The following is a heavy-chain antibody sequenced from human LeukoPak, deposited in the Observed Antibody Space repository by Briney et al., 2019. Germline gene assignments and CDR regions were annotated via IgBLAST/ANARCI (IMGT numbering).Heavy chain of an antibody. J-gene: IGHJ4*02. CDR1: GGSISSSSYY. CDR2: IYYSGST. Sequence: SETLSLTCTVPGGSISSSSYYWGWIRQPPGKGLGWIGSIYYSGSTYYNPSLKSRVTISVDTSKNQFSLKLSSVTAADTAVYYCARHKNDYVWGSYRPTPYFDYWGQGTLVTVSS. CDR3: ARHKNDYVWGSYRPTPYFDY. V-gene: IGHV4-39*01. D-gene: IGHD3-16*02.